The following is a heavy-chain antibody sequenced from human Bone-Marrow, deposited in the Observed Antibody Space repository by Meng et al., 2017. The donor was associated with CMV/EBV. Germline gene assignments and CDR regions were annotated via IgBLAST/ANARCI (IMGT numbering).Heavy chain of an antibody. CDR1: GFTFSSYA. D-gene: IGHD3-10*01. J-gene: IGHJ4*02. Sequence: GESLKISCAASGFTFSSYAMHWVRQAPGKGLEWVAVISYDGGNKYYADSVKGRFTISRDNSKNTLYLQMNSLRAEDTAVYYCATPPGLGYWGQGTLVTVSS. CDR3: ATPPGLGY. V-gene: IGHV3-30-3*01. CDR2: ISYDGGNK.